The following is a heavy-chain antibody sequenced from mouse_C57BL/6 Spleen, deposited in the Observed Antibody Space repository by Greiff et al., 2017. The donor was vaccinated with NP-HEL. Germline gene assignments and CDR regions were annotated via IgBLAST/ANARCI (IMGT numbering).Heavy chain of an antibody. V-gene: IGHV3-6*01. J-gene: IGHJ4*01. Sequence: DVKLQESGPGLVKPSQSLSLTCSVTGYSITSGYYWNWIRQFPGNKLEWMGYISYDGSNNYNPSLKNRISITRDTSKNQFFLKLNSVTTEDTATYYCASHYGYDDAMDYWGQGTSVTVSS. CDR3: ASHYGYDDAMDY. CDR1: GYSITSGYY. CDR2: ISYDGSN. D-gene: IGHD2-2*01.